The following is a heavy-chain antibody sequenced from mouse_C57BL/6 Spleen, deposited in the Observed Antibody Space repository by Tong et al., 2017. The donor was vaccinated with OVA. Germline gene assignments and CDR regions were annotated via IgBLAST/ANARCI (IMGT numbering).Heavy chain of an antibody. J-gene: IGHJ2*01. Sequence: VQLQESGAELARPGASVKLSCKASGYTFTSYGISWVKQRTGQGLEWIGEIYPRSGNTYYNEKFKGKATLTADKSSSRAYMELRRLTSEDSAVYFCARWGYDGYLYYFDYWGQGTTLTVSS. D-gene: IGHD2-3*01. CDR1: GYTFTSYG. CDR3: ARWGYDGYLYYFDY. CDR2: IYPRSGNT. V-gene: IGHV1-81*01.